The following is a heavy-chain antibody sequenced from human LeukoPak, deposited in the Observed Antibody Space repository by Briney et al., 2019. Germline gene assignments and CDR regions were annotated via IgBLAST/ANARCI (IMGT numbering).Heavy chain of an antibody. CDR2: INHSGST. Sequence: SETLSLTCAVYGGSFSGYYWSWIRQPPGKGLEWIGEINHSGSTNYNPSLKSRVTISVDTSKNQFSLKLSSVTAADTAVYYCARQSEYSSGMDYWGQGTLVTVSS. J-gene: IGHJ4*02. CDR3: ARQSEYSSGMDY. V-gene: IGHV4-34*01. CDR1: GGSFSGYY. D-gene: IGHD6-25*01.